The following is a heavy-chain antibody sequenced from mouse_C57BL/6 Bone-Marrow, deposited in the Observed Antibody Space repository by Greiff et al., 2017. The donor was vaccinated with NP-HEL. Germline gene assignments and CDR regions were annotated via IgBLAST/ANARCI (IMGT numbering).Heavy chain of an antibody. Sequence: VQLQQSGAELVRPGASVKLSCTASGFNIKDDYMHWVKQRPEQGLEWIGWIDPENGDTEYASKFQGKATITADTSSNTAYLQLSSLTSEDTAVYYCTTGDYDGTGFAYWGRGTLVTVSA. CDR3: TTGDYDGTGFAY. CDR1: GFNIKDDY. D-gene: IGHD2-4*01. CDR2: IDPENGDT. J-gene: IGHJ3*01. V-gene: IGHV14-4*01.